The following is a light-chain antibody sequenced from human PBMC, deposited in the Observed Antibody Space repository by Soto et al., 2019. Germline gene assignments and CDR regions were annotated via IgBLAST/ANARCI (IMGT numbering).Light chain of an antibody. CDR2: GAS. J-gene: IGKJ4*01. V-gene: IGKV3-20*01. Sequence: FVLTQSPGKLSLSPGERATLSCRASQSISSGFLAWYQQKPGQAPRLLIYGASHRGTGIPDRFSGSGSGTDFTLTISRLEPEDFAVYYCQQYGSSPPLTFGGGTKVEIK. CDR3: QQYGSSPPLT. CDR1: QSISSGF.